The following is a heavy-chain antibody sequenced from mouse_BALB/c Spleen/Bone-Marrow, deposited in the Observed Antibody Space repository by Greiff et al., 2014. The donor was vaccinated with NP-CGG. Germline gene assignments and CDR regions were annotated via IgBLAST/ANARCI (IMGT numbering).Heavy chain of an antibody. J-gene: IGHJ4*01. CDR2: ISYSSST. CDR1: GVSITSGY. D-gene: IGHD3-1*01. Sequence: EVQLVESGPSLVKPSQTLSLTCSVTGVSITSGYWNWIRKFPGNKLEYMGFISYSSSTYYNPSLKSRISITRDTSKNLYYLQLNSVTTEDSATYYCARSGSSGYHYYAMDYWGQGTSVTVSS. V-gene: IGHV3-8*02. CDR3: ARSGSSGYHYYAMDY.